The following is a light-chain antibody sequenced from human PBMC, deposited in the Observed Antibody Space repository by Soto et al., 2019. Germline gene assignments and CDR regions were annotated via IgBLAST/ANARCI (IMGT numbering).Light chain of an antibody. CDR2: AAS. CDR1: HDVSTF. V-gene: IGKV1-39*01. CDR3: QQSFNSPT. Sequence: GDRVTITCRASHDVSTFLNWYQQKPGKAPKLLIYAASSLQTGVPSTFSGSGSGTDFTLTISSLQREDIATYFCQQSFNSPTFGQGTKLEIK. J-gene: IGKJ2*01.